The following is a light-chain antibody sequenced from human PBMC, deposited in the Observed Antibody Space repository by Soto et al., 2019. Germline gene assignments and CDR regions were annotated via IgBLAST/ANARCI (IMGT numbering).Light chain of an antibody. Sequence: QSALTQPASVSGSPGQSITISCTGTSSDVGGYNYVSWYQQHPGKAPKLMIYDVSNRPSGVSNRFSGSKSGNTPSLTISGLQAEDEAEYYCSSYTSSSGSVFGTGTKLTVL. CDR1: SSDVGGYNY. CDR3: SSYTSSSGSV. CDR2: DVS. V-gene: IGLV2-14*01. J-gene: IGLJ1*01.